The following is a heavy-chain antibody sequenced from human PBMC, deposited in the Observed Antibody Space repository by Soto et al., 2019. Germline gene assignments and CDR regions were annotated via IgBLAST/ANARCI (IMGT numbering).Heavy chain of an antibody. V-gene: IGHV1-69*02. D-gene: IGHD3-16*01. J-gene: IGHJ6*02. CDR1: GCTFSSYT. CDR2: IIPIIGIA. CDR3: ARLGDSEGMDV. Sequence: QVQLVQSGAEVKKPGSSVKVSCKASGCTFSSYTISWVRQAPGQGLEWMGRIIPIIGIANYAQKFQGRVTITADKSTSTAYMERSSLRSEDTALDYCARLGDSEGMDVWGQGTTVTVSS.